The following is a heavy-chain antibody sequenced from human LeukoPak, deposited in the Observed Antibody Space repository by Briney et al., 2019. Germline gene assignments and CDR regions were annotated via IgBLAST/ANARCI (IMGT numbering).Heavy chain of an antibody. V-gene: IGHV4-4*02. J-gene: IGHJ4*02. CDR2: IYHSGST. Sequence: SETLSLTCAVSGGSISSSNWWSWVRQPPGKGLEWIGEIYHSGSTNYNPSLKSRVTISVDTSKNQFSLKLSSVTAADTAVYYCARARARRFPFDYWGQGTLVTVSS. CDR1: GGSISSSNW. CDR3: ARARARRFPFDY. D-gene: IGHD1-1*01.